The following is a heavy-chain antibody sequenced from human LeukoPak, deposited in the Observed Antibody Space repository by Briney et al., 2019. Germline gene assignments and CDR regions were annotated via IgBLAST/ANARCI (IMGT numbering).Heavy chain of an antibody. CDR3: ASWSVDRYFDWFHDAFDI. J-gene: IGHJ3*02. V-gene: IGHV1-2*02. CDR2: INPNSGGT. CDR1: GYTFTGYY. D-gene: IGHD3-9*01. Sequence: ASVKVSCKASGYTFTGYYMHWVRQAPGQGLEWVGWINPNSGGTNYAQKFQGRVTMTRDTSISTAYMELSRLRSDDTAVYYCASWSVDRYFDWFHDAFDIWGQGTMVTVSS.